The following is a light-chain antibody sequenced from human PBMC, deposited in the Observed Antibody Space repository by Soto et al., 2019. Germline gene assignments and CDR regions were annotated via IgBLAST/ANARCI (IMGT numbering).Light chain of an antibody. CDR1: RKDVESYNY. J-gene: IGLJ1*01. V-gene: IGLV2-8*01. CDR3: SSYAGTNRV. Sequence: QSALTQPHSASGSPGQSVTISCTGTRKDVESYNYVSWYQQHPGKAPKLMIYEVYKRPSGFSYRFSGSKSGNTASLSVSGLQAEDEADYYCSSYAGTNRVFGTETKVTVL. CDR2: EVY.